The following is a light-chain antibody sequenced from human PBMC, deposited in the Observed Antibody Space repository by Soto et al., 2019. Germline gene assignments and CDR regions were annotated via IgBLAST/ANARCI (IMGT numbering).Light chain of an antibody. J-gene: IGKJ3*01. Sequence: DIVMTQSPDSLAVSLGERATINCKSSQSVLYRSKNKNYLAWYQQKPGQPPKLLISWASTRESGVPDRFSGSGSGTDFTLTISSLQAEDVAIYSCQQYYSSPFTFGPGTKVDIK. CDR2: WAS. V-gene: IGKV4-1*01. CDR1: QSVLYRSKNKNY. CDR3: QQYYSSPFT.